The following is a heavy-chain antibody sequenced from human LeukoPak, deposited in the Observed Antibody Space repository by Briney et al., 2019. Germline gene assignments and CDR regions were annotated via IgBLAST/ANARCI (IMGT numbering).Heavy chain of an antibody. J-gene: IGHJ4*02. D-gene: IGHD3-10*01. Sequence: PGGSLRLSCAVSGITLSNYGMSWVRQAPGKGLEWVAGISGSGGGTNYADSVKGRFTISRDNPKNTLYLQMNSLRAEDTAVYFCANRGVVIRLILGGFHKEAYYFDSWGQGALVTLSS. V-gene: IGHV3-23*01. CDR3: ANRGVVIRLILGGFHKEAYYFDS. CDR1: GITLSNYG. CDR2: ISGSGGGT.